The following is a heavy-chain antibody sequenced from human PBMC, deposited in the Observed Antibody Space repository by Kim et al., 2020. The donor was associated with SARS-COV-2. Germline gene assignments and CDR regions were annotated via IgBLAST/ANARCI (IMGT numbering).Heavy chain of an antibody. D-gene: IGHD4-17*01. V-gene: IGHV3-30*02. J-gene: IGHJ6*02. Sequence: DSVKGRFTISRDNSKNTLYLQMNSLRAEDTAVYYCAKGPTGAYYYYYGMDVWGQGTTLTVSS. CDR3: AKGPTGAYYYYYGMDV.